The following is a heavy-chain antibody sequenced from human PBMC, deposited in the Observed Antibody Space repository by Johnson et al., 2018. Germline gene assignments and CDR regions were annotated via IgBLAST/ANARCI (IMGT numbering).Heavy chain of an antibody. CDR2: ISYDGSNK. V-gene: IGHV3-30*03. Sequence: VQLLETGGGVVQPGTSLRLSCAASGFTFSNYGMHWVRQAPGKGLEWVAVISYDGSNKYYADSVKGRFTISRDNSKNTLYLQMNSLRAEDTAVYYCAGGYSYGSWYYYYYMDVWGKGTTVTVSS. D-gene: IGHD5-18*01. J-gene: IGHJ6*03. CDR3: AGGYSYGSWYYYYYMDV. CDR1: GFTFSNYG.